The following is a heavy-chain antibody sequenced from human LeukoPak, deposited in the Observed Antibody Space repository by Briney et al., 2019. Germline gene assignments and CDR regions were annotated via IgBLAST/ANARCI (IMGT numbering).Heavy chain of an antibody. CDR3: ARGIVTMRKGYAFDI. CDR2: INHSGST. Sequence: SETLSLTCTVSGYSISSGYYWGWIRQPPGKGLEWIGEINHSGSTNYNPSLKSRVTISVDTSKNQFSLKLSSVTAADTAVYYCARGIVTMRKGYAFDIWGQGTMVTVSS. D-gene: IGHD3-10*01. CDR1: GYSISSGYY. V-gene: IGHV4-38-2*02. J-gene: IGHJ3*02.